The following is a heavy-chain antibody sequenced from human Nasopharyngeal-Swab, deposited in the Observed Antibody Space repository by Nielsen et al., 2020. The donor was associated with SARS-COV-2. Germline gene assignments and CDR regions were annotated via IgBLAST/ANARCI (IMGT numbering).Heavy chain of an antibody. J-gene: IGHJ4*02. CDR3: ARGWVGYSGGFDC. D-gene: IGHD2-15*01. V-gene: IGHV4-59*01. CDR2: IYSTGST. Sequence: GKGLDWIGYIYSTGSTDYNPSLKSRVTISIDTSKNQFSLKLTSVTAADTAVFYCARGWVGYSGGFDCWGQGTLVTVSS.